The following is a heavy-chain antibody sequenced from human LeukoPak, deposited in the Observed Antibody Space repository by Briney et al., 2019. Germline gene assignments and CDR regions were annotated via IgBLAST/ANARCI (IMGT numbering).Heavy chain of an antibody. CDR3: ARADPGIAAPFSY. V-gene: IGHV1-2*02. CDR2: INPNSGGT. Sequence: ASVKVSCKASGYTFTGYYMHWVRQAPGQGLGWMVWINPNSGGTNYAQKFQGRVTMTRDTSISTAYMELSRLRSDDTAVYYCARADPGIAAPFSYWGQGTLVTVSS. D-gene: IGHD6-13*01. CDR1: GYTFTGYY. J-gene: IGHJ4*02.